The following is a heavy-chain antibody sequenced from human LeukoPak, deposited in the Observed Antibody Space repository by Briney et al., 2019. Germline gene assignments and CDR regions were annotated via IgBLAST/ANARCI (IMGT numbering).Heavy chain of an antibody. J-gene: IGHJ4*02. CDR2: INPNSGGT. CDR1: GYTFTGYY. Sequence: ASVTVSCKASGYTFTGYYMHWVRQAPGQGLEWMGWINPNSGGTNYAQRFQGRVTMTRDTSISTAYMELSRLRSDDTAVYYCARVGSSGPSFDYWGQGTLVTVSS. D-gene: IGHD3-22*01. CDR3: ARVGSSGPSFDY. V-gene: IGHV1-2*02.